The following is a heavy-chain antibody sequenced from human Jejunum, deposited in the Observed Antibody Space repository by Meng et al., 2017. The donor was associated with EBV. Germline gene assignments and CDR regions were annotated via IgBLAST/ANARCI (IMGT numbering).Heavy chain of an antibody. CDR2: INHSGTT. CDR1: GGSFNGYY. Sequence: QDQLQEWGAVLLKPSETLSLTCGVYGGSFNGYYWTWIRQSPGKSLEWIGEINHSGTTNYNPSLRSRVINSVDTSKKQFSLTLTSVTAADTAVYYCARGVYGPTTRGREYFIHWGRGTLVTVSS. J-gene: IGHJ1*01. D-gene: IGHD2/OR15-2a*01. V-gene: IGHV4-34*02. CDR3: ARGVYGPTTRGREYFIH.